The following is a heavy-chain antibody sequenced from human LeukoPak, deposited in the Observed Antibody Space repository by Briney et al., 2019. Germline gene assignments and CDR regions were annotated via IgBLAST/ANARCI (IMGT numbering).Heavy chain of an antibody. Sequence: ASVKVSCKASGYTFTSYAMHWVRQAPGQRLEWMGWINAGNGNTKYSQKFQGRVTITRDTSASTAYMELSSLRSEDTAVYYCARGRWELQYFQHWGQGTLVTVSS. J-gene: IGHJ1*01. D-gene: IGHD1-26*01. V-gene: IGHV1-3*01. CDR1: GYTFTSYA. CDR2: INAGNGNT. CDR3: ARGRWELQYFQH.